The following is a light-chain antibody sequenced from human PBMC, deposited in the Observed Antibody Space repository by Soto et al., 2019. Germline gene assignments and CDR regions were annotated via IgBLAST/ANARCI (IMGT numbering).Light chain of an antibody. CDR1: SLNIGGNP. CDR2: SNH. CDR3: QSYDSSLSIWV. Sequence: QSVLTQPPSASGTPGQMVTISCSGSSLNIGGNPVSWFQHLPGAPPKLLIHSNHKRPSGVPDRFSGSKSGTSASLAIAGLQAEDEADYFCQSYDSSLSIWVFGGGTKLTVL. V-gene: IGLV1-44*01. J-gene: IGLJ3*02.